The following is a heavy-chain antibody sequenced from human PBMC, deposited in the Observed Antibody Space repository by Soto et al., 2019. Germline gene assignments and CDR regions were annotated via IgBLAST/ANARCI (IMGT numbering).Heavy chain of an antibody. CDR1: GLTFSSHA. J-gene: IGHJ4*02. CDR2: ISHDGTNK. CDR3: ASDYKWELIGGTFDY. D-gene: IGHD1-26*01. V-gene: IGHV3-30*04. Sequence: QVQLVESGGVVVQPGRSLRVSCAASGLTFSSHAMHWVRQAPGKGLEWVAVISHDGTNKYYLDSVKGRFTISRDNSENTLYLQMNSLRVEDTAVYYCASDYKWELIGGTFDYWGQGTLVTVSA.